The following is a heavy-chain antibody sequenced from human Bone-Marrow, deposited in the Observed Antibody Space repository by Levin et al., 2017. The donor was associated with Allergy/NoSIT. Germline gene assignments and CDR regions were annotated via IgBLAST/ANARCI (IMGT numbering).Heavy chain of an antibody. Sequence: GASVKVSCAASGFTFSNYAMSWVRQAPGRGLEWVSGMSGSGDRTNYADSVKGRFTISRDNSKNTLYLQMNSLRAEDTAVYYCAKDPLAAADWFDPWGQGTLVTVSS. J-gene: IGHJ5*02. CDR3: AKDPLAAADWFDP. CDR2: MSGSGDRT. V-gene: IGHV3-23*01. D-gene: IGHD6-13*01. CDR1: GFTFSNYA.